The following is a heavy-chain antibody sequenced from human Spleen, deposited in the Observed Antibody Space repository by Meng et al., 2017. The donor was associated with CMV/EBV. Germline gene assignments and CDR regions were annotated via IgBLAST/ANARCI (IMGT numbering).Heavy chain of an antibody. CDR1: GFTFSSYC. D-gene: IGHD2-2*01. J-gene: IGHJ6*02. V-gene: IGHV3-30*02. CDR2: IRYDGSNK. Sequence: GESLKISCAASGFTFSSYCMHWVRQAPGKGLEWVAFIRYDGSNKYYADSVKGRFTISRDNSKNTLYLQMNSLRAEDTAVYYCAKDLLGYCSSTSCYYYDGMDVWGQGTTVTVSS. CDR3: AKDLLGYCSSTSCYYYDGMDV.